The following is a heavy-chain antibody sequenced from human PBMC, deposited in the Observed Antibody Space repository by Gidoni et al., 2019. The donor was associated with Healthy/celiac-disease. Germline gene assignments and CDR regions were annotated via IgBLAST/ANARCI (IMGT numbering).Heavy chain of an antibody. CDR1: GFTFSSYA. CDR3: ARDKGRWLQLENWFDP. D-gene: IGHD1-1*01. Sequence: QVQLVESGGGVVQPGRSLRLSCAASGFTFSSYAMHWVRQAPGKGLEWVAVISYDGSNKYYADSVKGRFTISRDNSKNTLYLQMNSLRAEDTAVYYCARDKGRWLQLENWFDPWGQGTLVTVSS. V-gene: IGHV3-30-3*01. J-gene: IGHJ5*02. CDR2: ISYDGSNK.